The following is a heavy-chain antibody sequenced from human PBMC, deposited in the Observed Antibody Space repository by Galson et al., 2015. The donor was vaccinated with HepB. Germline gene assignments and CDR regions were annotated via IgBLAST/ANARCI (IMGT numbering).Heavy chain of an antibody. V-gene: IGHV3-23*01. CDR1: GFTFSSYA. CDR3: AKVLAADHYCTAGICSWLFDL. Sequence: SLRLSCAASGFTFSSYAMNWVRQAPGTGLEWVSSIGSRGANTYYADSVKGRFTISRDNSKNTLYLQMNSLRAEDTALYYCAKVLAADHYCTAGICSWLFDLWGRATLVTVSS. D-gene: IGHD2-8*02. J-gene: IGHJ2*01. CDR2: IGSRGANT.